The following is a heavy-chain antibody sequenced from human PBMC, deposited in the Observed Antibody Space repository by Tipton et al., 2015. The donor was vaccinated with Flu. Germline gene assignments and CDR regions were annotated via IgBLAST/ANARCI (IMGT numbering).Heavy chain of an antibody. V-gene: IGHV3-13*01. J-gene: IGHJ6*02. CDR3: TRGPFPDSNWYNGMDV. Sequence: SLRLSCAASGFTFSSYDMHWVRRSAGGGLEWVSGIGANGDTSYSDSVKGRFTISRENAKNSLDLHMNRLRPGDTAVYYCTRGPFPDSNWYNGMDVWGQGTTVTVSS. D-gene: IGHD1/OR15-1a*01. CDR2: IGANGDT. CDR1: GFTFSSYD.